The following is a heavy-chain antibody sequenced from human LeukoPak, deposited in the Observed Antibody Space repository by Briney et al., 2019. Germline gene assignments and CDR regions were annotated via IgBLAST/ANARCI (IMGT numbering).Heavy chain of an antibody. CDR2: IYSGGST. Sequence: GGSLRLSCAASGFTVSINYMSWVRQAPGKGLEWVSVIYSGGSTYYADSVKGRFTICRDNSKNPLYLQMNSLRAEDTAVYYCARDLHYYGMDVWGKGTTVTVSS. CDR1: GFTVSINY. V-gene: IGHV3-53*01. J-gene: IGHJ6*04. CDR3: ARDLHYYGMDV.